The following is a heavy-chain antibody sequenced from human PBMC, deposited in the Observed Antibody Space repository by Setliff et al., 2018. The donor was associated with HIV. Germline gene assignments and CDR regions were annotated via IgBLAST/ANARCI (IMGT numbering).Heavy chain of an antibody. Sequence: SETLSLTCAVHGGSFSDYYWTWIRQPPGKGLEWVGEIKHSGSTNYNPSLKSRVTISVDTAKNQFSLNLTSVTAADTAVYYCARGGFKWSGSYADYWGQGTLVTVSS. D-gene: IGHD1-26*01. J-gene: IGHJ4*02. V-gene: IGHV4-34*01. CDR1: GGSFSDYY. CDR2: IKHSGST. CDR3: ARGGFKWSGSYADY.